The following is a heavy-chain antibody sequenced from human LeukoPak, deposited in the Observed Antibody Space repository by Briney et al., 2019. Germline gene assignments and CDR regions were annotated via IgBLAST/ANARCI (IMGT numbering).Heavy chain of an antibody. CDR3: ARGGSFYYYMDV. J-gene: IGHJ6*03. CDR1: PDSVTDYY. CDR2: IYDIGST. V-gene: IGHV4-4*07. D-gene: IGHD3-10*01. Sequence: SETLSLTCTVSPDSVTDYYWSWIRQPVGKGLEWIGYIYDIGSTNYNPSLQSRVTMSVDRSKNQFSLKLTSVTAADTAVYYCARGGSFYYYMDVWDKGTTVTVSS.